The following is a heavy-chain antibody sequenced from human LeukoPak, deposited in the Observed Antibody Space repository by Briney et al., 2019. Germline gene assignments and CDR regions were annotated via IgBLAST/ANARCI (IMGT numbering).Heavy chain of an antibody. CDR3: AKDRSKGSYGDEFDH. CDR2: INHSGST. J-gene: IGHJ4*02. D-gene: IGHD1-26*01. V-gene: IGHV4-34*01. CDR1: DGSFSGYY. Sequence: SETLSLTCAVYDGSFSGYYWSWIRQPPGKGLEWIGEINHSGSTNYNPSLKSRVTISLDTSKSQFSLKLSSVTAADTAVYYCAKDRSKGSYGDEFDHWGQGTLVTVSS.